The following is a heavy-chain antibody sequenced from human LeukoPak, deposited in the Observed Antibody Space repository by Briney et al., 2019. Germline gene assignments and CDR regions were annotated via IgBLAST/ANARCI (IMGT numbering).Heavy chain of an antibody. CDR1: GFTFSSYS. Sequence: GGSLRLPCAASGFTFSSYSMNWVRQAPGKGLEWVSSISSSSSYIYYADSVKGRFTISRDNAKNSLYLQMNSLRAEDTAVYYCARELNDAFDIWGQGTMVTVSS. J-gene: IGHJ3*02. V-gene: IGHV3-21*01. CDR2: ISSSSSYI. CDR3: ARELNDAFDI.